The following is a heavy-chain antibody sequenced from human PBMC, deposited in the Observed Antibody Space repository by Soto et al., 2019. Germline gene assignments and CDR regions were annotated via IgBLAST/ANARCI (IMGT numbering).Heavy chain of an antibody. Sequence: ASVKVSCKASGYTFSSIGISWVRQAPGQGLEWMGWISPYKGNTHYAQGLQGRVTMTTDTSTSTAYMELRSLRSDDTAVYYCARDLDASGSYYPDYWGQGNLVTVSS. J-gene: IGHJ4*02. CDR2: ISPYKGNT. CDR3: ARDLDASGSYYPDY. V-gene: IGHV1-18*01. CDR1: GYTFSSIG. D-gene: IGHD3-10*01.